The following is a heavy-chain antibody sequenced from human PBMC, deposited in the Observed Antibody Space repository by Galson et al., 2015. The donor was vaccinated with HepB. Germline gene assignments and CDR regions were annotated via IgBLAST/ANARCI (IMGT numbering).Heavy chain of an antibody. CDR1: GFTFTTYT. CDR3: ARAQNPTSVTPPEYFQH. V-gene: IGHV3-30*04. D-gene: IGHD4-17*01. CDR2: ISYDGSNK. Sequence: SLRLSCAASGFTFTTYTIHWVRQAPGKGLEWVAVISYDGSNKYYADSVKGRFTISRDNSKNTVYLQMNSLRAEDTAIYYCARAQNPTSVTPPEYFQHWGQGTLVTVSS. J-gene: IGHJ1*01.